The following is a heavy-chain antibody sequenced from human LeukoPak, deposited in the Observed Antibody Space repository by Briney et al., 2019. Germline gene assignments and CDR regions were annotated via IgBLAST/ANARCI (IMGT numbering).Heavy chain of an antibody. Sequence: SSQTLSLTCTVSGGSISSGDYYWSWIRQPPGKGLEWIGYIYYSGSTNYNPSLKSRVTISVDTSKNQFSLKLSSVTAADTAVYYCASLTIFGVVTAFDIWGQGTMVTVSS. D-gene: IGHD3-3*01. J-gene: IGHJ3*02. CDR2: IYYSGST. V-gene: IGHV4-61*08. CDR3: ASLTIFGVVTAFDI. CDR1: GGSISSGDYY.